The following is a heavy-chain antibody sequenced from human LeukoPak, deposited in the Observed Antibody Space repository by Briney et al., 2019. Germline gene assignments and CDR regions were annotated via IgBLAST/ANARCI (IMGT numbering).Heavy chain of an antibody. CDR3: ARAFSSGYWFDP. J-gene: IGHJ5*02. D-gene: IGHD3-22*01. CDR1: GGSISSSSYY. CDR2: MFHGGGT. Sequence: PSETLSLTWTVSGGSISSSSYYWVWIRQPPGKGLECIGRMFHGGGTYYNPSLKSRVTISVDTSKNQFSLKLSSVTAADTAVYYCARAFSSGYWFDPWGQGTLVTVSS. V-gene: IGHV4-39*01.